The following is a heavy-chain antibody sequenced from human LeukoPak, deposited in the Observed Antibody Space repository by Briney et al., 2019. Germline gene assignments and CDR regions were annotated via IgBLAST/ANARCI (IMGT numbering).Heavy chain of an antibody. D-gene: IGHD1-26*01. V-gene: IGHV4-39*01. CDR3: ARPYSGSYVGAFDI. CDR1: GGSISSSSYY. Sequence: KPSETLSLTCTVSGGSISSSSYYWGWIRQPPGKGLEWIGSIYYSGSTYYNPSLKSRVTISVDTSKNQFSLKLSSVTAADTGVYYCARPYSGSYVGAFDIWGQGTMVTVSS. CDR2: IYYSGST. J-gene: IGHJ3*02.